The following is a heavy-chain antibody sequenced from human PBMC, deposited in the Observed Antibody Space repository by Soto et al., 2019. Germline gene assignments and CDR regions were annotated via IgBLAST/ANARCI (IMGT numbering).Heavy chain of an antibody. CDR1: GFTFSSYA. Sequence: EVQLLESGGGLVQPGGSLRLSCAASGFTFSSYAMSWVRQAPGKGLEWVSAISGSGGSTYYADSVKGRFTISRDNSKNPLYLQMTSLRAEDTAVYYCASISGWYGDYYYGMDVWGQGTTVTVSS. D-gene: IGHD6-19*01. J-gene: IGHJ6*02. CDR2: ISGSGGST. V-gene: IGHV3-23*01. CDR3: ASISGWYGDYYYGMDV.